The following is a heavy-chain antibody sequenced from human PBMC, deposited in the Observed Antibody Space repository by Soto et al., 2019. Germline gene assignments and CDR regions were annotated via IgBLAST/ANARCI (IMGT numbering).Heavy chain of an antibody. CDR2: ISGSGGST. D-gene: IGHD5-18*01. CDR1: GFTFSSYA. Sequence: DVQLLESGGGLVQRGGSLRLSCGASGFTFSSYAMNWVRQAPGKGLEWVSTISGSGGSTYYADSVKGRFTISRDSSKNTLYLQMSSLRSKDTDVYYCVLGYKYGPQAFDIWGQGTKVTVSS. CDR3: VLGYKYGPQAFDI. J-gene: IGHJ3*02. V-gene: IGHV3-23*01.